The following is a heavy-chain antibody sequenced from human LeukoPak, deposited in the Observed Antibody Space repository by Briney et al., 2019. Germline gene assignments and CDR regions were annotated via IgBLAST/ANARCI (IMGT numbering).Heavy chain of an antibody. CDR3: ARTGYDSGGYYRADVDY. V-gene: IGHV1-18*01. Sequence: GASVKVSCTASGDTFTSYGISWGRQAPGQGLEWMGWISAYNGNTNYAQKLQGRVTMTTDTSTSTAYMELRSLRSDDTAVYYCARTGYDSGGYYRADVDYWGQGTLVTVSS. J-gene: IGHJ4*02. D-gene: IGHD3-22*01. CDR2: ISAYNGNT. CDR1: GDTFTSYG.